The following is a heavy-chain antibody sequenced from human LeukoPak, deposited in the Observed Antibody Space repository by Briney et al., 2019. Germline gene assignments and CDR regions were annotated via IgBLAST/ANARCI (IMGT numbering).Heavy chain of an antibody. J-gene: IGHJ5*02. Sequence: GASVKVSCKSSGYTFIGFYLHWVRQAPGQGLEWMGIINPSGGNTNYAQKFQGRVTMTRDMSTSTVYMELSSLRSEDTAMYYCARALPHRRLMDTTMEQHWFDPWGQGTLVTVSS. V-gene: IGHV1-46*01. CDR2: INPSGGNT. D-gene: IGHD5-18*01. CDR1: GYTFIGFY. CDR3: ARALPHRRLMDTTMEQHWFDP.